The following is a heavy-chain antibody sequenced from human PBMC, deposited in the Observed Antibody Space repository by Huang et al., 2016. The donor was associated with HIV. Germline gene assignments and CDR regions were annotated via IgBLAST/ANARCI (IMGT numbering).Heavy chain of an antibody. V-gene: IGHV3-74*01. D-gene: IGHD7-27*01. CDR2: INGDGSST. Sequence: EVQLVESGGGLVQPGGSLRLSCAASGFTFSSYWMHWVRQAPGKGLVWVYRINGDGSSTNYADSVKGRCTMSRDNAKNTLYVQVNSLRAEDTAVYYCARGTRLTGLWYFDLWCRGTLVIVSS. CDR3: ARGTRLTGLWYFDL. J-gene: IGHJ2*01. CDR1: GFTFSSYW.